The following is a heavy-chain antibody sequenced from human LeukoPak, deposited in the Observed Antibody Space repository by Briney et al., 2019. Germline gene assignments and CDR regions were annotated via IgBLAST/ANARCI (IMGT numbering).Heavy chain of an antibody. J-gene: IGHJ6*03. CDR3: ARDFFGIRRETYYYYYMDV. CDR1: GGSISSYY. Sequence: SETLSLTCTVSGGSISSYYWSWIRQPAGKGLEWIGRIYTSGSTDYNPSLKSRVTMSVDTSKNQFSLKLSSVTAADTAVYYCARDFFGIRRETYYYYYMDVWGKGTTVTISS. V-gene: IGHV4-4*07. D-gene: IGHD3-3*01. CDR2: IYTSGST.